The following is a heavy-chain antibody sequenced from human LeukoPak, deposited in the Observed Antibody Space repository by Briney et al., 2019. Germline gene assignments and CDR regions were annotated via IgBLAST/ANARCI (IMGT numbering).Heavy chain of an antibody. CDR1: GGTFSSYA. Sequence: SVKVFCKASGGTFSSYAISWVRQAPGQGLEWMGGIIPIFGTANYAQKFRGRVTITTDESTSTAYMELSSLRSEDTAVYYCARGQLVMGYYYYYMDVWGKGTTVTVSS. CDR2: IIPIFGTA. D-gene: IGHD6-6*01. CDR3: ARGQLVMGYYYYYMDV. V-gene: IGHV1-69*05. J-gene: IGHJ6*03.